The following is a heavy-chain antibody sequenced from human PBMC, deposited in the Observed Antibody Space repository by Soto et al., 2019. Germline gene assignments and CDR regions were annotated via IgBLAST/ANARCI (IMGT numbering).Heavy chain of an antibody. CDR3: EMVDVYVTPSPQDV. D-gene: IGHD3-16*01. V-gene: IGHV1-18*01. Sequence: QVQLVQSGAEVKNPGASVKVSCKASGYTFTRYGIGWARQAPGQGLEWMGWINTYHGNTNYAQNDQGRVTLTTDTSTSTAYMELRRLRSNDTAIYYCEMVDVYVTPSPQDVWAQGTTVIVSS. CDR2: INTYHGNT. CDR1: GYTFTRYG. J-gene: IGHJ6*02.